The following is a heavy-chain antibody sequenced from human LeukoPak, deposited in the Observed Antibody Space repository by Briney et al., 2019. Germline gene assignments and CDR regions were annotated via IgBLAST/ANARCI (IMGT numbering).Heavy chain of an antibody. CDR1: GFTFSSYA. V-gene: IGHV3-23*01. D-gene: IGHD4-23*01. J-gene: IGHJ4*01. CDR3: ARFGYGGKVDY. CDR2: ISGSGDNT. Sequence: GGSLRLSCAASGFTFSSYAMSWVRQAPGKGLEWVSAISGSGDNTYYADSVKGRFTISRDNSKNTLYLKMNSLRAEDTAVYYCARFGYGGKVDYWGQGTLVTVSS.